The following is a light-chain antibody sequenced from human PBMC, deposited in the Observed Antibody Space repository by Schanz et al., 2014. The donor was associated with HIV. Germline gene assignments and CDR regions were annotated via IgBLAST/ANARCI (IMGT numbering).Light chain of an antibody. J-gene: IGLJ2*01. CDR2: ANT. V-gene: IGLV1-40*01. CDR3: QSLDSSLRAVV. Sequence: QSVLTQPPSVSGAPGQRVTISCTGTRSNIGTGFDVHWYQLLPGTAPKVLIFANTHRPSGVPDRFSGSKSGTSASLAITGLQAEDEADYYCQSLDSSLRAVVFGGGTKLTVL. CDR1: RSNIGTGFD.